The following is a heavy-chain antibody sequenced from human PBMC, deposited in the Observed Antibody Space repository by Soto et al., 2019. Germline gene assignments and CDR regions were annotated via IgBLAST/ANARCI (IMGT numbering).Heavy chain of an antibody. J-gene: IGHJ4*02. CDR1: GYTFTGYY. Sequence: RASVKVSCKASGYTFTGYYMHWVRQVPGQGLEWMGWINPNSGGTNYAQKFQGRVTMTGDTPISTAYMELSRLRSDDTAVYYCARDRIVGATGGAYFDYWGQGTLVTVSS. CDR3: ARDRIVGATGGAYFDY. CDR2: INPNSGGT. D-gene: IGHD1-26*01. V-gene: IGHV1-2*02.